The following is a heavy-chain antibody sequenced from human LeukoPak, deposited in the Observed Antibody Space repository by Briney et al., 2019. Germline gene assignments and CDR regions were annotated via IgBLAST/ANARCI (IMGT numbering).Heavy chain of an antibody. Sequence: QPGGSLRLSCAASGFTFSSYAMSWVRQAPGKGLEWVSAISGSGGSTYYADSVKGRFTISRDNSKNTLYLQMNNLRAEDTAVYYCAKEATEPSRRITIFGVVINENDYWGQGTLVTVSS. CDR1: GFTFSSYA. CDR2: ISGSGGST. J-gene: IGHJ4*02. D-gene: IGHD3-3*01. CDR3: AKEATEPSRRITIFGVVINENDY. V-gene: IGHV3-23*01.